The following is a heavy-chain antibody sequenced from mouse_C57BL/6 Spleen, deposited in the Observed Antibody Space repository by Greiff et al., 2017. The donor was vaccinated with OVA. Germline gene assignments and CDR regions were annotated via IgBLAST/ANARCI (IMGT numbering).Heavy chain of an antibody. D-gene: IGHD4-1*01. CDR2: ISDGGSYT. CDR3: ARVLGRNLFDY. Sequence: EVKLVESGGGLVKPGGSLKLSCAASGFTFSSYAMSWVRQTPEKRLKWVATISDGGSYTYYPDNVKGRFTISRDNAKNNLYLQMSHLKSEDTAMYYCARVLGRNLFDYWGQGTTLTVSS. V-gene: IGHV5-4*03. CDR1: GFTFSSYA. J-gene: IGHJ2*01.